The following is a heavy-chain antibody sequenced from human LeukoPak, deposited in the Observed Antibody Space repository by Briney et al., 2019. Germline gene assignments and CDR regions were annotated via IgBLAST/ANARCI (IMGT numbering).Heavy chain of an antibody. D-gene: IGHD2/OR15-2a*01. CDR3: ARHRNFFDY. V-gene: IGHV4-59*01. CDR2: IYDSGNT. J-gene: IGHJ4*02. CDR1: GDSISSSY. Sequence: KPSETLSLTCTVSGDSISSSYWSWIRRPPGKGLEWIGYIYDSGNTNYNPSLKSRVTISVDTSRNRFSLKLSSVTAADTAVYYCARHRNFFDYWGQGILVTVSS.